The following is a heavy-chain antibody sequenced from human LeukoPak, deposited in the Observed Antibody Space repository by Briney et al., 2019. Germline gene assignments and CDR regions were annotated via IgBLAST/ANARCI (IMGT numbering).Heavy chain of an antibody. CDR2: INSDGSST. Sequence: GSLLLSCAASGFPFSSYWMHWVRPAPGKGLVWVSRINSDGSSTSYADSVKGRFTISRDNAKNTLYLQMNSLRAEDTAVYYCARGAAAGTMWGGFDYWGQGTLVTVSS. CDR3: ARGAAAGTMWGGFDY. CDR1: GFPFSSYW. J-gene: IGHJ4*02. V-gene: IGHV3-74*01. D-gene: IGHD6-13*01.